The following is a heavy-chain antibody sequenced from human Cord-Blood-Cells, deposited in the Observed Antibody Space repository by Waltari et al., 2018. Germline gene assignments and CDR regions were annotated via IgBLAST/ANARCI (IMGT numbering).Heavy chain of an antibody. J-gene: IGHJ6*02. V-gene: IGHV3-9*01. CDR1: GFTFDDYA. D-gene: IGHD1-26*01. CDR2: ISWNSGSI. CDR3: AKDNHSGSYYYYYGMDV. Sequence: EVQLVESGGGLVQPGRSLRLSCAASGFTFDDYAMHWVRQAPGKGLEWVSGISWNSGSIGYADSGKGRFTISRDNAKNSLYLQMNSLRAEDTALYYCAKDNHSGSYYYYYGMDVWGQGTTVTVSS.